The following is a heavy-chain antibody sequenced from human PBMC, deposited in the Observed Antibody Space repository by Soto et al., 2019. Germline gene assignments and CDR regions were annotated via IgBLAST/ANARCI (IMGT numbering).Heavy chain of an antibody. J-gene: IGHJ2*01. V-gene: IGHV1-18*01. CDR2: ISASTRNT. D-gene: IGHD2-15*01. CDR1: GYTFSDYA. CDR3: VRCYCSVGSCCACWHFDL. Sequence: QVQLVQSGGEVKKPGASVKVSCQASGYTFSDYAISWVRQAPGQGLEWMGWISASTRNTDQAQNFQGRVIMTLDTSTNTAYMELRSLRSDDTAAYYCVRCYCSVGSCCACWHFDLWGRGTLVTVSS.